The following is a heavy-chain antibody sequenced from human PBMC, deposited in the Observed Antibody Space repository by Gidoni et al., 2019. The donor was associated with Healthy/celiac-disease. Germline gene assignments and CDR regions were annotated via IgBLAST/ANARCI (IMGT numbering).Heavy chain of an antibody. CDR3: ARDPSITGTPRWFDP. CDR2: ST. J-gene: IGHJ5*02. Sequence: STNYNPSLKSRVTISVDTSKNQFSLKLSSVTAADTAVYYCARDPSITGTPRWFDPWGQGTLVTVSS. V-gene: IGHV4-59*01. D-gene: IGHD1-7*01.